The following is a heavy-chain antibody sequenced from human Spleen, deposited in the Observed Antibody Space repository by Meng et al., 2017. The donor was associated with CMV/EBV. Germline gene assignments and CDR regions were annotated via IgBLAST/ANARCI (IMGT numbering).Heavy chain of an antibody. Sequence: GDSVSSGSYYLSWIRQPPGKGLGWIGSIYYDEVTNYTPSLKSRFTISVDTSKNQFSLELISVTAAGTAVYYCARDLRGIAARPSWFDPWGQGTLVTVSS. J-gene: IGHJ5*02. CDR2: IYYDEVT. CDR1: GDSVSSGSYY. CDR3: ARDLRGIAARPSWFDP. D-gene: IGHD6-6*01. V-gene: IGHV4-61*01.